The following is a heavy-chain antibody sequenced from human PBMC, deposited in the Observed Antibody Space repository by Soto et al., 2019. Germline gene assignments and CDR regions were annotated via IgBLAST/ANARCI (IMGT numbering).Heavy chain of an antibody. V-gene: IGHV3-30*03. CDR1: GFIFRDSL. Sequence: QVQLVESGGGVVQPGASLRLSCKASGFIFRDSLIHWVRQAPGKGLEWLAVLSFDGTAEYYADSTRGRFTISRDIPKSTTYLVINNVRREDTAMYYCARVATRLQSMEVLEYWGQGTLVTVPS. D-gene: IGHD2-21*02. CDR3: ARVATRLQSMEVLEY. J-gene: IGHJ4*02. CDR2: LSFDGTAE.